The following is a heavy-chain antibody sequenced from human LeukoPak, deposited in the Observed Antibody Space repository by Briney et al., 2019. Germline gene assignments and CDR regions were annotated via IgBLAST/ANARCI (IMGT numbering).Heavy chain of an antibody. CDR1: GFSFGKYW. CDR3: ARERDLDLWSDDAWFDP. J-gene: IGHJ5*02. V-gene: IGHV3-7*03. Sequence: PGGSLRLSCVASGFSFGKYWMSWVRQAPGKGLEWVANIKLDGSEKNYVDSVKGRFTISRDNTKNSLYLRMNSLRAEDTAVFYCARERDLDLWSDDAWFDPWGQGTLVTVSS. D-gene: IGHD3-3*01. CDR2: IKLDGSEK.